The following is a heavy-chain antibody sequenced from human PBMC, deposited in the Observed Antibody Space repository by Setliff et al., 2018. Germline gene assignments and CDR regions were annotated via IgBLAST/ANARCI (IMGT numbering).Heavy chain of an antibody. J-gene: IGHJ4*02. Sequence: PSETLSLTCTVSGASISSSSYYWAWIRQPPGRGLELIGSIFYGGSTYYNPSLKSRVTISLDMSKNQFSLKLSSVTAADTAMYYCARHPHYDSSGYRDYWGQGTLVTVSS. CDR1: GASISSSSYY. CDR2: IFYGGST. V-gene: IGHV4-39*01. D-gene: IGHD3-22*01. CDR3: ARHPHYDSSGYRDY.